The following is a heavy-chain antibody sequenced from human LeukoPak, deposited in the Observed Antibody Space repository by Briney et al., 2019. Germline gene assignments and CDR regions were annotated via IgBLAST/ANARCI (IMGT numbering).Heavy chain of an antibody. V-gene: IGHV4-39*01. Sequence: PSETLSLTCTVSGGSISSSSYYWGWIRQPPGKGLEWIGSIYYSGSTYYNPSLKSRVTISVDTSKNQFSLKLSSVTAVDTAVYYCARLDPRTAFYYMDISGKGTTVTVSS. CDR2: IYYSGST. CDR1: GGSISSSSYY. CDR3: ARLDPRTAFYYMDI. J-gene: IGHJ6*03.